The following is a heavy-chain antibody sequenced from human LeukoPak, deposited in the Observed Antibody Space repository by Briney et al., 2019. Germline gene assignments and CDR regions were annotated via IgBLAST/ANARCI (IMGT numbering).Heavy chain of an antibody. Sequence: SVKVSCKASGGTSSSYAISWVRQAPGQGLEWMGGIIPIFGTANYAQKFQGRVTITADESTSTAYMELSSLRSEDTAVYYCARDLGYSSSWYVFDYWGQGTLVTVSS. J-gene: IGHJ4*02. CDR3: ARDLGYSSSWYVFDY. CDR2: IIPIFGTA. CDR1: GGTSSSYA. V-gene: IGHV1-69*13. D-gene: IGHD6-13*01.